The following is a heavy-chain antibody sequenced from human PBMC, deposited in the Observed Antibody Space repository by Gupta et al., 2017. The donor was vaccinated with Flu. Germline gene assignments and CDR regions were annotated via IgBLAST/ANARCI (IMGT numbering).Heavy chain of an antibody. Sequence: EVQLLHSGAEVKNPGESLKISCKSSGYKFTSYWIGWVRLLPGKGLEWMGIIYLGDSDVRYSPSFEGQVIISVDKSSDTTFLHLNNLQASDTATFYCARVSRGGNYDVWGRGTLVTVSS. CDR2: IYLGDSDV. V-gene: IGHV5-51*01. J-gene: IGHJ2*01. D-gene: IGHD4-23*01. CDR3: ARVSRGGNYDV. CDR1: GYKFTSYW.